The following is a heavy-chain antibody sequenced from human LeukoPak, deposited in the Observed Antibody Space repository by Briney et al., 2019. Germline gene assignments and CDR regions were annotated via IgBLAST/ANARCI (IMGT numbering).Heavy chain of an antibody. J-gene: IGHJ4*02. Sequence: GGSLRLSCAASGFTFSSSWMTWVRQAPGKGLEWVAHIKEDGTDEYYVDSVKGRFTISRDNAKNSLYLQMNSLRAEDTAVYYCAALKYYFDYWGQGTLVTVSS. CDR3: AALKYYFDY. CDR2: IKEDGTDE. CDR1: GFTFSSSW. V-gene: IGHV3-7*05.